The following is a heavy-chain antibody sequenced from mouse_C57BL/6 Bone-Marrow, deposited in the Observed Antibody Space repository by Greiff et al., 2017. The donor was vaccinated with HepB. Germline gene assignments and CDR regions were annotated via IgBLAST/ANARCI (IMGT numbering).Heavy chain of an antibody. J-gene: IGHJ3*01. CDR3: ARHSLNYYGSSPWFAY. Sequence: EVKLQESGGGLVKPGGSLKLSCAASGFTFSSYTMSWVRQTPEKRLEWVATISGGGGNTYYPDSVKGRFTISRDNAKNTLYLQMSSLRSEDTALYYCARHSLNYYGSSPWFAYWGQGTLVTVSA. CDR2: ISGGGGNT. D-gene: IGHD1-1*01. CDR1: GFTFSSYT. V-gene: IGHV5-9*01.